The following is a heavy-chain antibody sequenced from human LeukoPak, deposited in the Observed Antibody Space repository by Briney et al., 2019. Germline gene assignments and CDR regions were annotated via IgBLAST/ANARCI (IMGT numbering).Heavy chain of an antibody. CDR2: ISSSGGDT. Sequence: GGSLRLSCAASGFMFSGYSMDWVRQAPGKGLEWVSYISSSGGDTHYTDSVKGRFTISRGNAKNSLYLQMNSLRAEDTAVYYCARGRQGYHFDYWGQGTLVTVSS. J-gene: IGHJ4*02. V-gene: IGHV3-48*01. D-gene: IGHD5-18*01. CDR3: ARGRQGYHFDY. CDR1: GFMFSGYS.